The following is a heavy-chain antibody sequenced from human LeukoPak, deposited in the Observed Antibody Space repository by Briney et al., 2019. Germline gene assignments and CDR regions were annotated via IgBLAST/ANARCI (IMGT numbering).Heavy chain of an antibody. CDR1: GFIISSKY. J-gene: IGHJ4*02. Sequence: PGGSLRLSCAASGFIISSKYMSWVRQAPGKGLEWVSVMYSGGTRFYADSVRGRFTISRDNSKNTLYLQMNSLRAEDTAVYYCATTPSPTALYYFDYWGQGTLVTVSS. D-gene: IGHD3-16*01. CDR3: ATTPSPTALYYFDY. V-gene: IGHV3-53*01. CDR2: MYSGGTR.